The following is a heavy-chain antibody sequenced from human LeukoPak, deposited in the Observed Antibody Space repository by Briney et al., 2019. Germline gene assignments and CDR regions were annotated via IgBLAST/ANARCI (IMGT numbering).Heavy chain of an antibody. D-gene: IGHD6-19*01. CDR1: GFTFSSYA. Sequence: GGSLRLSCAASGFTFSSYAMSWVRQAPGKGLEWVSAISGSGGSTYYADSVKGRFTISRDNSKNTLYLQMNRLRAEDTAVYYCAKISRIAVAGNVDYWGQGTLVTVSS. CDR3: AKISRIAVAGNVDY. CDR2: ISGSGGST. V-gene: IGHV3-23*01. J-gene: IGHJ4*02.